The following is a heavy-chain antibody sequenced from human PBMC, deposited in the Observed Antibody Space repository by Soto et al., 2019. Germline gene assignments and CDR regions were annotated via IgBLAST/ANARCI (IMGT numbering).Heavy chain of an antibody. J-gene: IGHJ4*02. CDR1: GGSISSGGYY. Sequence: SETLSLTCTVSGGSISSGGYYWSWIRQHPGKGLEWIGYIYYSGSTYYNPSLKSRVTISVDTSKNQFSLKLSSVTAADTAVYYCARTVVWGSYRFPPYYFDYWGQGTLVTVSS. D-gene: IGHD3-16*02. CDR2: IYYSGST. V-gene: IGHV4-31*03. CDR3: ARTVVWGSYRFPPYYFDY.